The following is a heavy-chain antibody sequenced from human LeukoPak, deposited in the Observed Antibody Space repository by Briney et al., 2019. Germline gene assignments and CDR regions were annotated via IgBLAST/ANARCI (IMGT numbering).Heavy chain of an antibody. D-gene: IGHD3-16*01. V-gene: IGHV3-7*01. CDR1: GFTFSSYW. CDR2: INQDGSEK. CDR3: TSNWGGDY. Sequence: GGSLRLSCAASGFTFSSYWMSWVRQAPGKGLEWVANINQDGSEKYYVDSMNGGFTSSRATAKKSLQLQMDILRAETTAIYYGTSNWGGDYWGQGTLVTVSS. J-gene: IGHJ4*02.